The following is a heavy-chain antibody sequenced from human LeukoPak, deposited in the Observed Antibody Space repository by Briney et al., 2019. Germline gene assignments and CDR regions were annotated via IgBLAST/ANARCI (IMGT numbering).Heavy chain of an antibody. CDR1: GGSFSGYC. V-gene: IGHV4-34*01. CDR3: TRGKPETVFDS. Sequence: SETLPLTCSVYGGSFSGYCWSWIRQPPGKGLEWIGEINHSGSTNYNPSLKTRVTISLDRSKDQFSLKLTSVTAADTAVYYCTRGKPETVFDSWGRGTLVTVSS. J-gene: IGHJ4*01. CDR2: INHSGST.